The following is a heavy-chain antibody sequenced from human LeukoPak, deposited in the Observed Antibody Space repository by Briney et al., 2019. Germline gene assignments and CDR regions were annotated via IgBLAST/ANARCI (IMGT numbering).Heavy chain of an antibody. CDR3: ARVTYYFDY. J-gene: IGHJ4*02. CDR2: INHSGST. CDR1: GGSFSGYY. Sequence: SETLSLTCAVYGGSFSGYYWSWIRQPPGKGLEWIGEINHSGSTNYNPSLKSRVTISVDTSKNQFSLKLSPVTAADTAVYYCARVTYYFDYWGQGTLVTVSS. V-gene: IGHV4-34*01.